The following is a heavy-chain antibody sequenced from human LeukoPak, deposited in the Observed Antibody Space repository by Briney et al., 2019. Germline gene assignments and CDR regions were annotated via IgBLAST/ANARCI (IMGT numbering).Heavy chain of an antibody. V-gene: IGHV1-2*02. CDR2: INPNSGGT. J-gene: IGHJ6*02. D-gene: IGHD3-3*01. Sequence: GASVKVSCKASGYTFTGYYMHWVRQAPGQGLEWMGWINPNSGGTNYAQKFQGRVTMTRDTSISTAYMELSRLRSDDTAVYYCARGVDDFWSGSFYGMDVWGQGTTVTVSS. CDR1: GYTFTGYY. CDR3: ARGVDDFWSGSFYGMDV.